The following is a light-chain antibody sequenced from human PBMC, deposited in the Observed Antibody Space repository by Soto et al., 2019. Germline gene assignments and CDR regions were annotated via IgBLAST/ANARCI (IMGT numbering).Light chain of an antibody. J-gene: IGKJ3*01. CDR1: QSVSSY. CDR3: QQRSNWPPPT. Sequence: EIVLTQSPATLSLSPGERVTLSCRASQSVSSYLAWYQQKPGQAPRLLIYDASNRATGIPARFSGSGSGTDFTLTISSLEPEDFAVYYCQQRSNWPPPTFGPGTKVDIK. V-gene: IGKV3-11*01. CDR2: DAS.